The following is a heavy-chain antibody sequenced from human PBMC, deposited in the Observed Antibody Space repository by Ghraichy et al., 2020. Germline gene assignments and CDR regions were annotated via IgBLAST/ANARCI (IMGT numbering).Heavy chain of an antibody. CDR2: IYHRGST. J-gene: IGHJ3*02. CDR3: ARVVIDGSTGYYVSSALDM. CDR1: GGSISSGDYY. Sequence: SETLSLTCTVSGGSISSGDYYWSWVRQSPGKGLEWIAYIYHRGSTYYNPSLRSRVSMFVETSKNQFSLKLTSVTAADTAVYFCARVVIDGSTGYYVSSALDMWGHGTLVTVSS. D-gene: IGHD3-22*01. V-gene: IGHV4-30-4*01.